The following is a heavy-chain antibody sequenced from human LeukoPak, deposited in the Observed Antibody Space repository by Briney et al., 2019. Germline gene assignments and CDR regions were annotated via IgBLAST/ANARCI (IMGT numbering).Heavy chain of an antibody. J-gene: IGHJ3*02. D-gene: IGHD3-22*01. CDR1: SGSISSGDYY. CDR2: IYYSGST. V-gene: IGHV4-30-4*01. CDR3: ASYDSSGYYRPQGAFDI. Sequence: PSETLSLTCTVSSGSISSGDYYWSWIRQPPGKGLEWIGYIYYSGSTYYNPSLKSRVTISVDTSKNQFSLKLSSVTAADTAVYYCASYDSSGYYRPQGAFDIWGQGTMVTVSS.